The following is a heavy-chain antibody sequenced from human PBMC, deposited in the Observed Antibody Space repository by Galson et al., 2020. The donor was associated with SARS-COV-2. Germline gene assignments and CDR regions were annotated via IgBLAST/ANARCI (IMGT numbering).Heavy chain of an antibody. V-gene: IGHV3-11*01. CDR1: GFTFSDYY. Sequence: GESLKISCAASGFTFSDYYMSWIRQAPGKGLEWVSYISSSGSTIYYADSVKGRFTISRDNAKNSLYLQMNSLRAEDTAVYYCARDLYYYYYGMDVWGQGTTVTVSS. J-gene: IGHJ6*02. CDR2: ISSSGSTI. CDR3: ARDLYYYYYGMDV.